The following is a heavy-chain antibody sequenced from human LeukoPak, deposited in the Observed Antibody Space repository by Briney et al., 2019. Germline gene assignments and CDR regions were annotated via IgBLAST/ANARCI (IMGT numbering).Heavy chain of an antibody. CDR1: GFTFSSYS. D-gene: IGHD4-17*01. J-gene: IGHJ3*01. CDR2: ISGTSSYI. Sequence: GGSLRLSCEASGFTFSSYSMNWVRQAPGKGLEWVSSISGTSSYIYYADSVKGRVTISRDNAKSSLYLQMHSLRAEDTAVYYCARGTYGDYSFDVWGQGTLITVSS. V-gene: IGHV3-21*01. CDR3: ARGTYGDYSFDV.